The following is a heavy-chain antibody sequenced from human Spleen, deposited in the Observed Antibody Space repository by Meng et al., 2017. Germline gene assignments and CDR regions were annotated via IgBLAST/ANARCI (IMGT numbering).Heavy chain of an antibody. J-gene: IGHJ4*02. V-gene: IGHV6-1*01. Sequence: SCAISGDSVSSNSAAWNWIRQSPSRGLEWLGRTYYRSKWYNDYAVSVKSRITINPDTSKNHFSLQLNSVTPEDTALYYCASGRRDGYNFDFDSWGQGTLVTVSS. CDR1: GDSVSSNSAA. CDR3: ASGRRDGYNFDFDS. D-gene: IGHD5-24*01. CDR2: TYYRSKWYN.